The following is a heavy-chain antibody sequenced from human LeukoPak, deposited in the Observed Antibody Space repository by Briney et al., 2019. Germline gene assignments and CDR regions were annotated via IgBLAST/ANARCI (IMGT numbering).Heavy chain of an antibody. V-gene: IGHV1-24*01. CDR3: AREFGYSYGYRPYYYFDY. J-gene: IGHJ4*02. CDR1: GYTLTELS. Sequence: ASVKVSCKVSGYTLTELSMHWVRQAPGKGLEWMGGFDPEDGETIYAQKFQGRVTMTRDTSTSTVYMELSSLRSEDTAVYYCAREFGYSYGYRPYYYFDYWGQGTLVTVSS. D-gene: IGHD5-18*01. CDR2: FDPEDGET.